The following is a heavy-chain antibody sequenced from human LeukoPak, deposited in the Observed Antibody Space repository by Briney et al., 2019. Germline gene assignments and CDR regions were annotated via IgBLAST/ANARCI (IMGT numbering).Heavy chain of an antibody. V-gene: IGHV1-46*01. CDR2: INPSGGST. Sequence: ASVKVSCTASGYTFTSYYMHWVRQTPGQGLEWMGVINPSGGSTNYAQKFQGRVTNTRDTSTSTVYMELSSLRSADTAVYYCARALTSTYYYDSSGYYFDYWGQGTLVTVSS. CDR3: ARALTSTYYYDSSGYYFDY. J-gene: IGHJ4*02. D-gene: IGHD3-22*01. CDR1: GYTFTSYY.